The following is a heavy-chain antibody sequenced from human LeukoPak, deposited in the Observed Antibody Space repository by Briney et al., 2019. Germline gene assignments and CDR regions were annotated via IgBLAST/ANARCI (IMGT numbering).Heavy chain of an antibody. CDR2: INPNSGGT. CDR3: ARGPLALWFGELSSDP. V-gene: IGHV1-2*02. Sequence: GASVKASCKASGYTFTGYYMHWVRQAPGQGLEWMGWINPNSGGTNYAQKFQGRVTMTRDTSISTAYVELSRLRSDDTAVYYCARGPLALWFGELSSDPWGQGTLVTVSS. J-gene: IGHJ5*02. CDR1: GYTFTGYY. D-gene: IGHD3-10*01.